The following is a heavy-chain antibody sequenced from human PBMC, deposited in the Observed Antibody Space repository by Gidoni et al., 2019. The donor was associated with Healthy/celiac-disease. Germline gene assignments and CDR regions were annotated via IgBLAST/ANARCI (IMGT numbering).Heavy chain of an antibody. Sequence: EVQLLESGGGLVQPGWSLRLSCAASAFPFSTYAMSWVRQAPGKGLEWVSAIRGSGGSTYYAASVKGRFTISRDNSKNTLYLQMNSLRAEDTAVYYCAKGYDSSGYYFAAFDYWGQGTLVTVSS. J-gene: IGHJ4*02. CDR1: AFPFSTYA. V-gene: IGHV3-23*01. CDR3: AKGYDSSGYYFAAFDY. D-gene: IGHD3-22*01. CDR2: IRGSGGST.